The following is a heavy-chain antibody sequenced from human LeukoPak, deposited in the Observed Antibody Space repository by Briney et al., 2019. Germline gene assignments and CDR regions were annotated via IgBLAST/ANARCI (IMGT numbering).Heavy chain of an antibody. Sequence: ASVKVSCRASVYTFTNYYMHCVRQAPGQGLEWMGIINPSGGSTSYAQKFQGRVTMPRDTSTSTVYMELSSLRSEDTAVYYCARKARSSGYENWGQGTLVTVSS. J-gene: IGHJ4*02. CDR1: VYTFTNYY. D-gene: IGHD3-22*01. V-gene: IGHV1-46*01. CDR2: INPSGGST. CDR3: ARKARSSGYEN.